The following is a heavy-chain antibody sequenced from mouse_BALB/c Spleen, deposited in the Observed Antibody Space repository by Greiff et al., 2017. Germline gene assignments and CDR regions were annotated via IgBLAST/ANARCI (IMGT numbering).Heavy chain of an antibody. V-gene: IGHV1S29*02. Sequence: EVQLQQSGPELVKPGASVKISCKASGYTFTDYNMHWVKQSHGKSLEWIGYIYPYNGGTGYNQKFKSKATLTVDNSSSTAYMELRSLTSEDSAVYYCAKGYDYDGDYYAMDYWGQGTSVTVSS. CDR1: GYTFTDYN. D-gene: IGHD2-4*01. CDR2: IYPYNGGT. J-gene: IGHJ4*01. CDR3: AKGYDYDGDYYAMDY.